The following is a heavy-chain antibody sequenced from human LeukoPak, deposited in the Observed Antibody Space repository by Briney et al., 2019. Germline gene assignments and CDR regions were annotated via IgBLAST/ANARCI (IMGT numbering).Heavy chain of an antibody. D-gene: IGHD3-10*01. Sequence: GQSLKISCKVSGYSFTIYWIVWVRHLPGKGLEWMVIVHPGYSHTRYSQSFQGHVTISTDNPMRTPYLQVSSLKASHTSMYYADRLDIPGSVGGDRWFGEFTFDYWGQGTLVTVSS. J-gene: IGHJ4*02. CDR1: GYSFTIYW. V-gene: IGHV5-51*01. CDR3: DRLDIPGSVGGDRWFGEFTFDY. CDR2: VHPGYSHT.